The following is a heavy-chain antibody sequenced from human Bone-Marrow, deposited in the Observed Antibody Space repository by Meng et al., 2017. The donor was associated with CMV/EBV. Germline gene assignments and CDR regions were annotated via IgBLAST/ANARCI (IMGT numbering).Heavy chain of an antibody. V-gene: IGHV4-34*01. CDR1: GGSFSGYY. CDR2: INHSGST. J-gene: IGHJ4*02. CDR3: ARGGGPFDY. D-gene: IGHD3-16*01. Sequence: GQPQRWGAGLLKPSETLSLTCAVYGGSFSGYYWSWTRQPPGKGLEWIGEINHSGSTNYTPSLKSRVTISVDTSKTQFSLKLGSVTAADTAVYYCARGGGPFDYWGQGTLVTVSS.